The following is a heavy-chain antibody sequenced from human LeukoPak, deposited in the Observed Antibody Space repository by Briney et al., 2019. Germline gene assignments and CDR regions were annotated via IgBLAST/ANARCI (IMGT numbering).Heavy chain of an antibody. D-gene: IGHD1-26*01. CDR2: IGTAGAP. CDR1: GFTVSSYD. Sequence: PGGSLRLSCVASGFTVSSYDLHWVRQGTGKGLEWVSGIGTAGAPYYPGSLNGRFTISRENAKNSLYLQMNSLRAGDTAVYYCARVGRHWYFDLWGRGTLVTVSS. CDR3: ARVGRHWYFDL. V-gene: IGHV3-13*05. J-gene: IGHJ2*01.